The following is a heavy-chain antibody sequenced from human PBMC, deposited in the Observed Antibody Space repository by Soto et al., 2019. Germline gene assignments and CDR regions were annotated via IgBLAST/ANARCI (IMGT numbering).Heavy chain of an antibody. CDR2: IYHSGST. CDR3: ASTVGDSSGPSWFDP. Sequence: QLQLQESGSGLVKPSQTLSLTCAVSGGSISSGGYSWSWIRQPPGKGLEWIGYIYHSGSTYYNPSLKSRVTISVDRSKNQFSLKLSSVTAADTAVYYCASTVGDSSGPSWFDPWGQGTLVTVSS. V-gene: IGHV4-30-2*01. D-gene: IGHD3-22*01. CDR1: GGSISSGGYS. J-gene: IGHJ5*02.